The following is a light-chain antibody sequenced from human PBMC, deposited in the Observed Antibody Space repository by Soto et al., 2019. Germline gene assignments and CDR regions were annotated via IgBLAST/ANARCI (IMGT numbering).Light chain of an antibody. CDR1: SSNIGNNY. V-gene: IGLV1-51*01. CDR3: GTWDSSLTVVL. CDR2: DIN. Sequence: QSVLTQPPSVSAAPGQRVTISCSGSSSNIGNNYVSWYQHLPETAPKLLIYDINKRPSGIPDRFSGSKSGTSATLGITGLQTGDEADYYCGTWDSSLTVVLFGGGTKLTVL. J-gene: IGLJ2*01.